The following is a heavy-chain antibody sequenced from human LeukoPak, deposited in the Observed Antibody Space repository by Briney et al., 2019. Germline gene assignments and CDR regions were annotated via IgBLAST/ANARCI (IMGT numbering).Heavy chain of an antibody. V-gene: IGHV6-1*01. CDR1: GDSVSSNTAA. D-gene: IGHD6-19*01. J-gene: IGHJ4*02. Sequence: SQTLSLTCAISGDSVSSNTAAWNWIRQSPSRGLEWPGRTYYRSKWYNDYAVSVKSRITVNPDTSKNLQSLKLNSVTPEDTAVYYCARSYSSGWYGVDWGQGTLVTVSS. CDR3: ARSYSSGWYGVD. CDR2: TYYRSKWYN.